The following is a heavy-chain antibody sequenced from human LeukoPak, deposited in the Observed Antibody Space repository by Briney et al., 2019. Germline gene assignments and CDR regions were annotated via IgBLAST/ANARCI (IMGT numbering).Heavy chain of an antibody. Sequence: SETLSLTCAVYGGSFSGYYWSWIRQPPGKGLEWIGEINHSGSTNYNPSLKSRVTISVDTSKNQFSLKLSSVTAADTAVYYCARVNRSTQYYDFWSAKYYFDYWGQGTLVTVSS. D-gene: IGHD3-3*01. J-gene: IGHJ4*02. V-gene: IGHV4-34*01. CDR2: INHSGST. CDR1: GGSFSGYY. CDR3: ARVNRSTQYYDFWSAKYYFDY.